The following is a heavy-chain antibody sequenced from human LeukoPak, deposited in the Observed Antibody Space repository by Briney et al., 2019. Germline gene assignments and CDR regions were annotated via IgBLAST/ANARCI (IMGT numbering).Heavy chain of an antibody. V-gene: IGHV3-30*03. J-gene: IGHJ3*02. Sequence: GGSLRLSCAASGFTFSSYGMHWVRQASGKGLEWVAVISYDGSNKYYADSVKGRFTISRGNSKNTLYLQMNSLRAEDTAVYYCARDGITMVRGVNYDAFDIWGQGTMVTVSS. CDR2: ISYDGSNK. D-gene: IGHD3-10*01. CDR3: ARDGITMVRGVNYDAFDI. CDR1: GFTFSSYG.